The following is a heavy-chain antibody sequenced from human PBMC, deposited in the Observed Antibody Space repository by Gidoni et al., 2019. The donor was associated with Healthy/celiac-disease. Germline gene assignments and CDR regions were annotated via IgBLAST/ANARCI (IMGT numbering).Heavy chain of an antibody. CDR3: ARDLYSYGRYYYYGMDV. D-gene: IGHD5-18*01. J-gene: IGHJ6*02. Sequence: QVQLQESGPGLVKPSQTLSLTCTVPGGSFSSGRYYWGWIRQPAGKGLEWIGRSYTSGSTNYNPALKSRVTISVDTSKNQFSLKLSSVTAADTAVYYCARDLYSYGRYYYYGMDVWGQGTTVTVSS. CDR2: SYTSGST. CDR1: GGSFSSGRYY. V-gene: IGHV4-61*02.